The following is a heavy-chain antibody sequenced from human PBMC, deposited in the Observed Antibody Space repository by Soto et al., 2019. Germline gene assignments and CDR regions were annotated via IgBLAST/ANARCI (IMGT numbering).Heavy chain of an antibody. Sequence: SLTLSCVVYGFSLRDHAMHWVRQAPGKGMEWVSGIFWDGNRMDYADYVKGRFFTSRDTAKNSLYLQMNSLREDDTALYYCTKDINMGAVDXWGQGTTVTVS. D-gene: IGHD3-10*01. CDR2: IFWDGNRM. J-gene: IGHJ6*02. CDR3: TKDINMGAVDX. V-gene: IGHV3-9*01. CDR1: GFSLRDHA.